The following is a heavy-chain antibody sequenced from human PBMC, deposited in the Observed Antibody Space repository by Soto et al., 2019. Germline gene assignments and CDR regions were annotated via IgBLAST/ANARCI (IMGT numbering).Heavy chain of an antibody. J-gene: IGHJ5*02. CDR3: ARAETIFGVVANNWFDP. D-gene: IGHD3-3*01. Sequence: SETLSLTCAVSGGSISSSNWWSWVRQPPGKGLEWIGEIYHSGSTNYNPSLKSRVTISVDKSKNQFSLKLSSVTAADTAVYYCARAETIFGVVANNWFDPWGQGTLVTVSS. V-gene: IGHV4-4*02. CDR2: IYHSGST. CDR1: GGSISSSNW.